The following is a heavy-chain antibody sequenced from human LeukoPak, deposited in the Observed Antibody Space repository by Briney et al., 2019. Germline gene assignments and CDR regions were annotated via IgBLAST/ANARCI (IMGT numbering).Heavy chain of an antibody. J-gene: IGHJ4*02. CDR1: GYTFTSYG. D-gene: IGHD5-12*01. Sequence: ASVKVSCKASGYTFTSYGISWVRQAPGQGLEWMGWISAYNGNTNYAQKLQGRVTMTTDTSTSTAYMELRSLRSDDTAVYYCARDRPRAAMVYSGYDRVDYWGQGTLVTVSS. CDR2: ISAYNGNT. V-gene: IGHV1-18*01. CDR3: ARDRPRAAMVYSGYDRVDY.